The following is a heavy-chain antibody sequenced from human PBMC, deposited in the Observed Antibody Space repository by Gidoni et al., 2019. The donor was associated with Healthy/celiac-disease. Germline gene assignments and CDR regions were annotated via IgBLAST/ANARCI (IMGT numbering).Heavy chain of an antibody. CDR3: ARGSITMIVVVQFDY. D-gene: IGHD3-22*01. CDR2: INAGNGNT. J-gene: IGHJ4*02. CDR1: GYTFTSYA. Sequence: QVQLVQSGAEVKKPGASVKVSCQASGYTFTSYAMHWVRQAPGQRLEWMGWINAGNGNTKYSQKFQGRVTITRDTSASTAYMELSSLRSEDTAVYYCARGSITMIVVVQFDYWGQGTLVTVSS. V-gene: IGHV1-3*01.